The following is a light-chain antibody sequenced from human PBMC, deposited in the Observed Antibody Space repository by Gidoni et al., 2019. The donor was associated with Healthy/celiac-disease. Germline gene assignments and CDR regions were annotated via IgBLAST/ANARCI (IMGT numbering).Light chain of an antibody. V-gene: IGLV3-1*01. CDR1: KLGDNY. CDR2: QDS. CDR3: QAWDSSTLVV. J-gene: IGLJ2*01. Sequence: SHELTQPPSVSVSPGQTASITCFGDKLGDNYACWYQQKPGQSPVLVIYQDSKRPSGIPERFSGSNSGNTATLTISGTQAMDEADYYCQAWDSSTLVVFGGGTKLTVL.